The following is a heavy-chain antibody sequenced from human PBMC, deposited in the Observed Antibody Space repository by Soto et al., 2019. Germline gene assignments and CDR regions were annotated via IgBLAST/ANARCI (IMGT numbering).Heavy chain of an antibody. J-gene: IGHJ4*02. Sequence: SETLSLTCTVSGGSISSSNYYWGWIRQPPGKGLEWIGSIYYSGSTYYNPSLKSRVTISVDTSKNQFSLKLSSVTAADTAVYYCARSEQGLDYWGQGTLVTVSS. CDR3: ARSEQGLDY. V-gene: IGHV4-39*01. CDR2: IYYSGST. CDR1: GGSISSSNYY.